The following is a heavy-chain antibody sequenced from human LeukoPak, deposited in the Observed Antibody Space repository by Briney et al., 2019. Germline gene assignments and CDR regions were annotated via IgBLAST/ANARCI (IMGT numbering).Heavy chain of an antibody. CDR2: IYYSGST. D-gene: IGHD2-21*02. V-gene: IGHV4-59*01. CDR1: GGSISSYY. CDR3: AREEYCGGDCYSGS. J-gene: IGHJ5*02. Sequence: SETLSLTCTVSGGSISSYYWSWIRQPPGKGLEWIGYIYYSGSTNYNPSLKSRVTISVDTSKNQFSLKLSSVTAADTAVYYCAREEYCGGDCYSGSWGQGTLVTVSS.